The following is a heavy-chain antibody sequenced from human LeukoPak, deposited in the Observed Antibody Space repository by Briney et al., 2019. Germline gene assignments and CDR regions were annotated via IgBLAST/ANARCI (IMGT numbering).Heavy chain of an antibody. CDR1: SGSMSSSSYY. CDR3: ARQGSGNYLSPVNY. CDR2: IHYSGST. Sequence: KPSETLSLTCTVSSGSMSSSSYYWDWIRQPPGKGLEWIGAIHYSGSTYYNPSLKSRVTISVDTSKNQFSLKLSSVTAADTAVYYCARQGSGNYLSPVNYWGQGTLVTVSS. D-gene: IGHD1-26*01. J-gene: IGHJ4*02. V-gene: IGHV4-39*01.